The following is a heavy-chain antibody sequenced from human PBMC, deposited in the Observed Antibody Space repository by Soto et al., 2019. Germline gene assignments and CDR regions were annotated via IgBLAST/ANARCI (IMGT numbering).Heavy chain of an antibody. Sequence: EVQLLESGGGLVQPGGSLRLSCAASGFTFSSYAMSWVRQAPGKGLEWVSAISGSGGSTYYADSVKGRFTISRDNSKNTLYLQMNSLRAEDTAVYYCAKDLQTIDFIPSWFDPWGQGTLVTVSS. D-gene: IGHD3-9*01. CDR3: AKDLQTIDFIPSWFDP. J-gene: IGHJ5*02. CDR1: GFTFSSYA. CDR2: ISGSGGST. V-gene: IGHV3-23*01.